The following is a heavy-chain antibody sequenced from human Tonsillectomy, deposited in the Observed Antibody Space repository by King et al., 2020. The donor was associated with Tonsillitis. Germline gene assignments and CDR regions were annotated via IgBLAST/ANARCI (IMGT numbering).Heavy chain of an antibody. Sequence: VQLQESGPGLVKPSETLSLTCTVSGGSVSSGSYYWSWIRQPPGKGLEWIGYIYYSGSTNYNPSLKSRVTISVDTSKNQFSLKLSSVTAADTAVYYCARGVYDDSSGYYGYYYYGMDVWGQGTTVTVSS. CDR1: GGSVSSGSYY. CDR3: ARGVYDDSSGYYGYYYYGMDV. CDR2: IYYSGST. V-gene: IGHV4-61*01. J-gene: IGHJ6*02. D-gene: IGHD3-22*01.